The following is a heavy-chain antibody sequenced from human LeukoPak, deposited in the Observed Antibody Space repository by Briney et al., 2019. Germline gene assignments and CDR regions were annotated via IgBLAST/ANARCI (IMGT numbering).Heavy chain of an antibody. J-gene: IGHJ4*02. Sequence: GGSLRLSCAASGFTFRGSAMPWVRQASGKGLEWVGRIRSKVNSYATAYAASVKGRFAISRDDSKNTAYLQMNSLKTEDTAVYYCTHTNGGNWGQGTLVTISS. CDR2: IRSKVNSYAT. V-gene: IGHV3-73*01. D-gene: IGHD7-27*01. CDR3: THTNGGN. CDR1: GFTFRGSA.